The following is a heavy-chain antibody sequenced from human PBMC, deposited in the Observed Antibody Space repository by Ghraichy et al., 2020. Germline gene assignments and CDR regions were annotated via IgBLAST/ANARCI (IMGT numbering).Heavy chain of an antibody. V-gene: IGHV3-33*01. CDR1: GFTFSNYG. CDR2: IWYDGSNK. CDR3: ARDRGTVPDDAFDI. J-gene: IGHJ3*02. D-gene: IGHD4-17*01. Sequence: GSLRLSCAASGFTFSNYGMHWVRQAPGKGLEWVAVIWYDGSNKYYADSVKGRFTISRDNSKNTLYLQMNSLRAEDTAVYYCARDRGTVPDDAFDIWGQGTMVTVSS.